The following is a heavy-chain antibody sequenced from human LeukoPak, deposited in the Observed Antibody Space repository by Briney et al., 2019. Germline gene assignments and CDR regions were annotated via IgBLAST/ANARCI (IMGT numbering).Heavy chain of an antibody. D-gene: IGHD1-26*01. J-gene: IGHJ3*02. CDR2: ISYGGNNK. Sequence: GRSLRLSCAASGFTFSSYAMHWVRQAPGKGLEWVAVISYGGNNKYYADSVRGRFTISRDNSKNSLYLQMNSLRAEDTALYYCARARGSSGTSAAFDIWGQGTMVTVSS. CDR1: GFTFSSYA. CDR3: ARARGSSGTSAAFDI. V-gene: IGHV3-30*04.